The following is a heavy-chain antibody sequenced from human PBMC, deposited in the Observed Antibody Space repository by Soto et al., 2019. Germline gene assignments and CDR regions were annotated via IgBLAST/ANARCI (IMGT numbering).Heavy chain of an antibody. J-gene: IGHJ3*02. CDR3: VTGSGSSTSDAFDI. Sequence: PSETLSLTCTVFGGSVTTYYWTWIRQPPGKGLDWIGFTSHSGSTNYNPSLKSRVTMSVDTSKNQFSLNLNSVTAADTAVYYCVTGSGSSTSDAFDIWDRGTMVTVSS. D-gene: IGHD3-10*01. CDR1: GGSVTTYY. V-gene: IGHV4-59*02. CDR2: TSHSGST.